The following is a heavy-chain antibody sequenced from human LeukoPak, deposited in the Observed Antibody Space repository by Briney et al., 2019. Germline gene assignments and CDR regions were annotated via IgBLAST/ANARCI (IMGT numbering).Heavy chain of an antibody. J-gene: IGHJ4*02. CDR3: ARGQICSSLPD. CDR2: ISTYNGNT. D-gene: IGHD6-6*01. Sequence: GASVKVSCKASGYTFTNYGITWVRQAPGQGLEWMGWISTYNGNTSYGQKLQGRVTMTTDTSTSTAYMELRSLRSDDTAVYYCARGQICSSLPDWGQGTLVTVSS. V-gene: IGHV1-18*01. CDR1: GYTFTNYG.